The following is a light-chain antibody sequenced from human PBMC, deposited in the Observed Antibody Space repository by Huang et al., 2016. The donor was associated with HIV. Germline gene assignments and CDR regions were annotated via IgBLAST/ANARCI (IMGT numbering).Light chain of an antibody. CDR1: QTVSSN. CDR3: QHYRVWPPVYT. J-gene: IGKJ2*01. Sequence: EIVMTQSPATLSVSPGERATLSCRASQTVSSNLAWYQQKPGQAPWRLIYAASTRATDIPARFSGSGSGTEFTLTISSLQSEDFAVYYCQHYRVWPPVYTFGQGTKLEIK. V-gene: IGKV3-15*01. CDR2: AAS.